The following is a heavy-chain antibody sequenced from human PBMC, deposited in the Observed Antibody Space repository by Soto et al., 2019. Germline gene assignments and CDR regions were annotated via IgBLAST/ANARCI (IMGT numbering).Heavy chain of an antibody. D-gene: IGHD3-22*01. Sequence: ASVKVSCKVSGYTLTELSMHWVRQAPGKGLEWMGGFDPEDGETIYAQKLQGRVTMTTDTSTSTAYMELRSLRSDDTAVYYCARVQKVVITSALDIWGQGTMVTVSS. CDR3: ARVQKVVITSALDI. V-gene: IGHV1-24*01. CDR2: FDPEDGET. J-gene: IGHJ3*02. CDR1: GYTLTELS.